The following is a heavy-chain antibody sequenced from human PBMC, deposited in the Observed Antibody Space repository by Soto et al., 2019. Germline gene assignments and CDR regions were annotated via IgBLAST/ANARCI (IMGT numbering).Heavy chain of an antibody. J-gene: IGHJ4*02. CDR3: ARDLAAGDY. Sequence: QVQLVQSGAEVKKPGASVKLSCKASGYTFINYYIHWVRQAPGQGLEWMGIFNPTSGSTNYAQKFQCRVTLTMDTSTRTVYMELSSLRFDDTAVYYCARDLAAGDYWGPGTLVTVSS. D-gene: IGHD6-13*01. V-gene: IGHV1-46*01. CDR2: FNPTSGST. CDR1: GYTFINYY.